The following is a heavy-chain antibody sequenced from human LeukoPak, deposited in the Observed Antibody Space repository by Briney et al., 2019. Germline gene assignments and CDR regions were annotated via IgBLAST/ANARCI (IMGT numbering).Heavy chain of an antibody. D-gene: IGHD3-22*01. J-gene: IGHJ4*02. V-gene: IGHV4-39*01. Sequence: SETLSLTCTVSGDSISSGPYYWGGIRHPPGKGLEWIGNIYYGENTYYNPSLKSRVTISIDTSNNQFYLKLSSLTAADTAVYYCARRDDSSGYHKIFDYWGQGTLVTVSS. CDR3: ARRDDSSGYHKIFDY. CDR2: IYYGENT. CDR1: GDSISSGPYY.